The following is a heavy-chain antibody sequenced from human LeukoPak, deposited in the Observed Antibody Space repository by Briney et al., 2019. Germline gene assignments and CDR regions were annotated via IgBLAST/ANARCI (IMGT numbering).Heavy chain of an antibody. CDR2: ISSNGGST. J-gene: IGHJ4*02. D-gene: IGHD3-3*01. Sequence: PGGSLRLSCSASGFTFSSYAMHWVRQAPGKGLEYVSAISSNGGSTYYADSVKGRFTISRDNSKNTLYLQMSSLRAEDTAVYYCVKGGEGTYYDFWSGYWLRGYFDYWGQGTLVTVSS. CDR3: VKGGEGTYYDFWSGYWLRGYFDY. CDR1: GFTFSSYA. V-gene: IGHV3-64D*06.